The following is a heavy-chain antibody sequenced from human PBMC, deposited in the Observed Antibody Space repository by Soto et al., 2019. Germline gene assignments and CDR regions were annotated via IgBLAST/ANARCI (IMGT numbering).Heavy chain of an antibody. J-gene: IGHJ3*02. V-gene: IGHV3-15*01. CDR1: GFTFSNAW. D-gene: IGHD3-22*01. CDR3: TTACGSDSSGYYHDAFDI. CDR2: IKSKTDGGTT. Sequence: GGSLRLSCAASGFTFSNAWMSWVRQDPGKGLEWVGRIKSKTDGGTTDYAAPVKGRFTISRDDSKNTLYLQMNSLKTEDTAVYYCTTACGSDSSGYYHDAFDIWGQGTMVTVSS.